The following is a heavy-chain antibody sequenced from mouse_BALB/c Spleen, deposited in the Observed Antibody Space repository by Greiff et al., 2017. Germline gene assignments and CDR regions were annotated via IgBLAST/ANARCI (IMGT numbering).Heavy chain of an antibody. CDR2: ISDGGSYT. D-gene: IGHD1-1*01. CDR1: GFTFSDYY. Sequence: EVKVVESGGGLVKPGGSLKLSCAASGFTFSDYYMYWVRQTPEKRLEWVATISDGGSYTYYPDSVKGRFTISRDNAKNNLYLQMSSLKSEDTAMYYCARELLRYGSYWYFDVWGAGTTVTVSS. CDR3: ARELLRYGSYWYFDV. V-gene: IGHV5-4*02. J-gene: IGHJ1*01.